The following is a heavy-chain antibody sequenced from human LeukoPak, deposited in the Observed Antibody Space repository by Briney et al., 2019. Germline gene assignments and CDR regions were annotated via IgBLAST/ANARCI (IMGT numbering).Heavy chain of an antibody. V-gene: IGHV4-34*01. CDR3: ARGIWEMATIPYWYFDI. CDR1: GGSFSGYY. D-gene: IGHD5-24*01. J-gene: IGHJ2*01. Sequence: SETLSLTCAVYGGSFSGYYWSWIRQPPGKGLEWIGEINYSGSTNYNPSLKSRVTMSVDTSKNQFSLKLSSVTAADTALYYCARGIWEMATIPYWYFDIWGRGTLVTVSS. CDR2: INYSGST.